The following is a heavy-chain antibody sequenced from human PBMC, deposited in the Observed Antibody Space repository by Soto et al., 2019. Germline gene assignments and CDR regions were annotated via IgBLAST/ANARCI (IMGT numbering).Heavy chain of an antibody. J-gene: IGHJ4*02. V-gene: IGHV3-23*01. CDR2: ISANGQGI. CDR3: AKDRNYPRDQFHY. CDR1: GFTFSTYA. D-gene: IGHD1-7*01. Sequence: GGSLRLSCAASGFTFSTYALSWVRQAPGEGLEWVSDISANGQGIYYADSVRGRFNISRDNSKNTIFLHMDTLRAEDTAVYYCAKDRNYPRDQFHYWGQGTLVTVSS.